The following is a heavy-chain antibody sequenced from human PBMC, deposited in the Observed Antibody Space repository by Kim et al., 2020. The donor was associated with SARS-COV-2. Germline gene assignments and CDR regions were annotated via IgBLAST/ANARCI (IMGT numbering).Heavy chain of an antibody. CDR3: ARDLLLLWFGELTYYYGMDV. CDR2: INPNSGGT. Sequence: ASVKVSCKASGYTFTGYYMHWVRQAPGQGLEWMGWINPNSGGTNYAQKFQGRVTMTRDTSISTAYMELSRLRSDDTAVYYCARDLLLLWFGELTYYYGMDVWGQGTTVTVSS. D-gene: IGHD3-10*01. CDR1: GYTFTGYY. J-gene: IGHJ6*02. V-gene: IGHV1-2*02.